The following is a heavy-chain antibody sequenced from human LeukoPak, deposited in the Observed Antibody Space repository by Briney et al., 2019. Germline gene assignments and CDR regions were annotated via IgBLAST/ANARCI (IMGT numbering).Heavy chain of an antibody. V-gene: IGHV3-48*02. D-gene: IGHD1-14*01. J-gene: IGHJ4*02. CDR3: ARILGLTLDY. CDR2: IITSGATI. Sequence: GGSLRLSCAASGFAFSSYSMNWVRHAPGKGLEGVSYIITSGATISYADSVKGRFTISRDNAKNSLYLQMNSLRDEDTAVYYCARILGLTLDYWGQGTLVTVSS. CDR1: GFAFSSYS.